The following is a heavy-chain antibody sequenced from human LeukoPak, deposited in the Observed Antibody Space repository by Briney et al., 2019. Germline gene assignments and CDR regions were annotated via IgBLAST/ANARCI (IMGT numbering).Heavy chain of an antibody. Sequence: GGPLRLSCVASGFTFTTYSMNWVRQAPGKGLEWVSFISSSSSPIFYADSVKGRFTISRDNAKNSLYLQMNSLRAEDTAVYYCARKYCSSTSCYFTNMDVWGKGTTVTVSS. CDR1: GFTFTTYS. D-gene: IGHD2-2*01. CDR3: ARKYCSSTSCYFTNMDV. CDR2: ISSSSSPI. V-gene: IGHV3-48*01. J-gene: IGHJ6*03.